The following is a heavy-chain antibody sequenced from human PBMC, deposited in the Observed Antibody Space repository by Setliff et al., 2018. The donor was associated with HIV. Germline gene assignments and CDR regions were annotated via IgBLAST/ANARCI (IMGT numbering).Heavy chain of an antibody. J-gene: IGHJ4*02. D-gene: IGHD5-12*01. CDR3: ARANGYSGYRPIDY. V-gene: IGHV4-4*02. CDR1: GGSISSSNW. Sequence: SETLSLTCAVSGGSISSSNWWSWVRQPPGKGLEWIGEIYHSGSTNYNPSLKSRVTVSIDTSKNQFSLNLTSVTAADTAVYYCARANGYSGYRPIDYWGQGTLVTVSS. CDR2: IYHSGST.